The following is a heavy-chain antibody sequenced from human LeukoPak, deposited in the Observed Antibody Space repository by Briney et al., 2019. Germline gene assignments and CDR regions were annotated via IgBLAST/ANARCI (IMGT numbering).Heavy chain of an antibody. CDR2: INPNSGGA. V-gene: IGHV1-2*02. CDR1: GYTFTGYY. D-gene: IGHD3-22*01. J-gene: IGHJ4*02. Sequence: ASVKVSCKASGYTFTGYYMHWVRQAPGQGLEWMGWINPNSGGANYAQKFQGRVTLTRDTSINTVYMELSSLTPDDTAVYYCARAISYYYDRSGYYKWGQGTLVTVSS. CDR3: ARAISYYYDRSGYYK.